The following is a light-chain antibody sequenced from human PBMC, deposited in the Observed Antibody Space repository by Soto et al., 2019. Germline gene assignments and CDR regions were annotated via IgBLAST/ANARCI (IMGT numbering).Light chain of an antibody. Sequence: EIVMTQSPATLSVSPGERATLSCRASQSVSKNLAWYQQKPGQAPRLLIYAASTRATGIPAKFSGSGSGTDFTLTISSLQSEDFAVYYCQQYNNWPLWTCGQGTKVEIK. CDR2: AAS. CDR1: QSVSKN. J-gene: IGKJ1*01. V-gene: IGKV3-15*01. CDR3: QQYNNWPLWT.